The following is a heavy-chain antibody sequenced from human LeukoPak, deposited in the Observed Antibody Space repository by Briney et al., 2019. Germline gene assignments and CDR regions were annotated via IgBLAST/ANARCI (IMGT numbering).Heavy chain of an antibody. J-gene: IGHJ5*02. D-gene: IGHD3-10*01. CDR3: AREADVLLWFGERWFDP. Sequence: SQTLSLTCAISGDSVSSNSAAWNWLRQSPSRGLEWLGRTYYRSKWYNDYAVSVKSRITINPDTSKNQFSLQLNSVTPEDTAVYYCAREADVLLWFGERWFDPWGQGTLVTVSS. CDR2: TYYRSKWYN. CDR1: GDSVSSNSAA. V-gene: IGHV6-1*01.